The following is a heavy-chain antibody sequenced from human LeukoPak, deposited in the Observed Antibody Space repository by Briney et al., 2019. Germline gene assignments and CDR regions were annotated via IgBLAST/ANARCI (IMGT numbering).Heavy chain of an antibody. V-gene: IGHV3-30-3*01. CDR3: SGSNTYYFDY. CDR1: GFTFSSYA. D-gene: IGHD1-26*01. Sequence: GRSLRLSCAASGFTFSSYAMHWVRQAPGKGLEWVAVISYDGSNKYYADSVKGRFTISRDNSKNTLYLQMNSLRAEDTAVYYCSGSNTYYFDYWGQGTLVTVSS. J-gene: IGHJ4*02. CDR2: ISYDGSNK.